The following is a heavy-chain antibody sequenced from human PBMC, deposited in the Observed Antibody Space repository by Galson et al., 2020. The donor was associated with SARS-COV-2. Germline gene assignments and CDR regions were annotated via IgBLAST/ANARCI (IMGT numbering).Heavy chain of an antibody. D-gene: IGHD1-26*01. Sequence: QLGESLKISCAASGFTFSSYGMHWVRQAPGKGLEWVAFLRFDASNKYYADSVKGRFTISRDNSKNTLFLQMNSLRPKDTAVYYCAKGVRRGSSLDYWGQGTLVTVSS. CDR3: AKGVRRGSSLDY. CDR1: GFTFSSYG. CDR2: LRFDASNK. J-gene: IGHJ4*02. V-gene: IGHV3-30*02.